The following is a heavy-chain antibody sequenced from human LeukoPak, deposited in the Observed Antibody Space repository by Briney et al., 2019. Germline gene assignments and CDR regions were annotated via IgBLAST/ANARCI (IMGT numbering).Heavy chain of an antibody. J-gene: IGHJ4*02. CDR3: ARSAVSGSDSYFDS. Sequence: QPGGSLRLSCEASGFAFNIYQMNWVRQAPGKGLEWVSSIDRIPSILYYADSVRGRFTISRDNAAMYLQMNSLRPDDTAVCYCARSAVSGSDSYFDSWGQGTLVTVSS. CDR1: GFAFNIYQ. CDR2: IDRIPSIL. V-gene: IGHV3-48*03. D-gene: IGHD5-12*01.